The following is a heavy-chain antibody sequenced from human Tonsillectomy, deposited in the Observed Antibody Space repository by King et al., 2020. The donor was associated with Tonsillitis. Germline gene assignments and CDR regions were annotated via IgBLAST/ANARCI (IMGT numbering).Heavy chain of an antibody. J-gene: IGHJ4*02. CDR3: ASQWALYSEAKYFDY. D-gene: IGHD1-26*01. CDR2: ISGSGGRT. V-gene: IGHV3-23*04. Sequence: DVQLVESGGGFVQPGGSLRLSCAASGFTFSTYAMSWVRQAPGKGLEWVSAISGSGGRTYYADSVKGRFTISRDKSKNTLYLQMNSLRADDTAVYYCASQWALYSEAKYFDYWGQGTLVTVSS. CDR1: GFTFSTYA.